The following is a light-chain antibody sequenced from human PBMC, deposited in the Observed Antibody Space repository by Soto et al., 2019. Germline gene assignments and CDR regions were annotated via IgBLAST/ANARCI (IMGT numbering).Light chain of an antibody. Sequence: DIVMTQPPDFLAVSLGERATINCKSSQSVLYSSNNKNYLAWYQQKPGQPPKLLIYWASTRESGVPDRFSGSGSGTDFTLTISSLQAEDVAVYYCQQYYSTPHTFGQGTKLEI. CDR2: WAS. CDR3: QQYYSTPHT. V-gene: IGKV4-1*01. CDR1: QSVLYSSNNKNY. J-gene: IGKJ2*01.